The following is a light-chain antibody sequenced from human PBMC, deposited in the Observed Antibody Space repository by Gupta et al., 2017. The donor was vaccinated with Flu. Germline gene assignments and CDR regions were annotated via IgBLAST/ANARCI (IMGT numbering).Light chain of an antibody. Sequence: QTVVTQEPSFSVSPGGSVTLTCGLSSCSVSTTHSPTWFQQTPGQPPRTLIYGTNARSSGVPDRFSGSILGNKAALTITGAQTDDEADYYCVLFLLYGGSWVFGGGTKLTVL. CDR1: SCSVSTTHS. V-gene: IGLV8-61*01. CDR3: VLFLLYGGSWV. J-gene: IGLJ3*02. CDR2: GTN.